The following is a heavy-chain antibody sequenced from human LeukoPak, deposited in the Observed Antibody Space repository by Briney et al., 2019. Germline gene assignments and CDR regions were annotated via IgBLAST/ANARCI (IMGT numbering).Heavy chain of an antibody. J-gene: IGHJ3*02. CDR2: IYYSGST. Sequence: PSETLSLTCTVSGGSISSSSYYWGWIRQPPGKGLEWIGSIYYSGSTYYNPSLKSRVTISVDTSKNQFSLKLSSVTAADTAVYYCARRYSSGWFGDAFDIWGQGTMDTVSS. V-gene: IGHV4-39*01. CDR1: GGSISSSSYY. CDR3: ARRYSSGWFGDAFDI. D-gene: IGHD6-19*01.